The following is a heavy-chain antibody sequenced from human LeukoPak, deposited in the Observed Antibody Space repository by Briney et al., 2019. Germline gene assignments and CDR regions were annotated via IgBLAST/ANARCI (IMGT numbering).Heavy chain of an antibody. CDR2: INPSSGGT. J-gene: IGHJ4*02. D-gene: IGHD5-12*01. CDR3: ARALRGSGYDPYDY. CDR1: GYSFTDYY. Sequence: ASVKVSCKASGYSFTDYYVHWLRQVPGQGPEWMGWINPSSGGTTFAQSFHDRVTLTRDTSITTAYMELNSLRSDDTALYYCARALRGSGYDPYDYWGQGTLVTVSS. V-gene: IGHV1-2*02.